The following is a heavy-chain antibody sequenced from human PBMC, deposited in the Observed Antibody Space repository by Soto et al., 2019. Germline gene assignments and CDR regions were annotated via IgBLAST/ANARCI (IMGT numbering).Heavy chain of an antibody. J-gene: IGHJ6*03. CDR1: GGSISSSSYY. CDR2: IYYSGST. D-gene: IGHD4-17*01. Sequence: PSETLSLTCTVSGGSISSSSYYCGWIRQPPGKGLEWIGSIYYSGSTYYNPSLKSRVTISVDTSKNQFSLKLSSVTAADTAVYYCASFDYGDYYYYMDVWGKGTTVTVSS. CDR3: ASFDYGDYYYYMDV. V-gene: IGHV4-39*01.